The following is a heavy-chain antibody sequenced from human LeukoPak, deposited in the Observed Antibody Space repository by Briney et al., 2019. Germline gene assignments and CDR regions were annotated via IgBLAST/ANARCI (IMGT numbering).Heavy chain of an antibody. J-gene: IGHJ4*02. CDR2: IIPIFGTA. CDR3: ARNLYSSSSPFQFDY. Sequence: ASVKVSCKASGGTFSSYAISWVRQAPGQGLEWMGGIIPIFGTANYAQKFQGRVTITADKSTSTAYMELSSLRSEDTAVYYYARNLYSSSSPFQFDYWGQGTLVTVSS. CDR1: GGTFSSYA. V-gene: IGHV1-69*06. D-gene: IGHD6-6*01.